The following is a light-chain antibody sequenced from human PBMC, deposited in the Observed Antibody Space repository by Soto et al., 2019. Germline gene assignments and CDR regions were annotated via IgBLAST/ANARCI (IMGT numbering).Light chain of an antibody. J-gene: IGKJ4*01. CDR3: QQRSNWPLT. V-gene: IGKV4-1*01. CDR1: QSVLYSSNNKNY. CDR2: WAS. Sequence: DIVLTQSPDSLAVSLGERATINCKSSQSVLYSSNNKNYLSWYQQKPGQPPKLLFYWASTRESGVPDRFSGSGSGTDFTLTISSLQAEDVAVYYCQQRSNWPLTFGGGTKVEIK.